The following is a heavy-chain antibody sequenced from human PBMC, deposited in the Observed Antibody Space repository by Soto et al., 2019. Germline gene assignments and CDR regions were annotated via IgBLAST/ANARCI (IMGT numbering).Heavy chain of an antibody. CDR3: ARQIYDSDTGPNFQYYFDS. CDR1: GYSFAGYW. Sequence: RGESRKISCKGSGYSFAGYWITWVRQKPGKGLEWMGRIDPSDSQTYYSPSFRGHVTISVTKSITTVFLQWSSLRASDTAMYYCARQIYDSDTGPNFQYYFDSWGQGTPVTVSS. V-gene: IGHV5-10-1*01. D-gene: IGHD3-22*01. J-gene: IGHJ4*02. CDR2: IDPSDSQT.